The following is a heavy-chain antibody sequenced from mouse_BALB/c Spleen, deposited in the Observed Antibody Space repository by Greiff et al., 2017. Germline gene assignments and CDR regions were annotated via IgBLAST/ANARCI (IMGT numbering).Heavy chain of an antibody. CDR3: ARGKLGLRGYFDV. CDR2: IYPYNGGT. Sequence: EVQLQQSGPELVKPGASVKISCKASGYTFTDYNMHWVKQSHGKSLEWIGYIYPYNGGTGYNQKFKSKATLTVDNSSSTAYMELRSLTSEDSAVYYCARGKLGLRGYFDVWGAGTTVTVSS. D-gene: IGHD4-1*01. CDR1: GYTFTDYN. V-gene: IGHV1S29*02. J-gene: IGHJ1*01.